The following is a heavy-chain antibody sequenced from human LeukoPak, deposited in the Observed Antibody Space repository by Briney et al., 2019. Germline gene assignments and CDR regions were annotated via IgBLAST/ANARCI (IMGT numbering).Heavy chain of an antibody. D-gene: IGHD1-14*01. Sequence: SETLSLTCAVYGGSFSGYYWSWIRQPPGKGLEWIGEINHSGSTNYNPSLKSRVTISVDTSKNQFSLKLSSVTAADTAVYYCATGRNLLSHWGQGTLVTVSS. V-gene: IGHV4-34*01. CDR3: ATGRNLLSH. CDR1: GGSFSGYY. J-gene: IGHJ4*02. CDR2: INHSGST.